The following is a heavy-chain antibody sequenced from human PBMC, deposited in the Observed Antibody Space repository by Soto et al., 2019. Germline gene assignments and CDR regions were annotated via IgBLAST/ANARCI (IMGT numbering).Heavy chain of an antibody. CDR1: GYTFTGYY. J-gene: IGHJ4*02. Sequence: QVQLVQSGAEVKKPGASVKVSCKTSGYTFTGYYIHWIRQAPGQGLEWMGWINPNSGDTNYSQDFQGRVTMTSDTSFTTAYVELTRLRSDETAVYYCARREQWLENFDYWGQGTLVTVSS. D-gene: IGHD6-19*01. CDR3: ARREQWLENFDY. V-gene: IGHV1-2*02. CDR2: INPNSGDT.